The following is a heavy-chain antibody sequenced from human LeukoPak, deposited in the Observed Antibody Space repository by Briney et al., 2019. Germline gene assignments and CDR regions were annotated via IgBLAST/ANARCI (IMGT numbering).Heavy chain of an antibody. Sequence: PSETLSLTCTVSGGSISSSSYYWGWIRQPPGKGLEWIGSIYYSGSTYYNPSLKSRVTISLDTSKNQFSLKLSSVTAADTAVYYCARSNMYTSSWYDYFDDWGQGTLVTVSS. D-gene: IGHD6-13*01. CDR2: IYYSGST. J-gene: IGHJ4*02. CDR3: ARSNMYTSSWYDYFDD. V-gene: IGHV4-39*07. CDR1: GGSISSSSYY.